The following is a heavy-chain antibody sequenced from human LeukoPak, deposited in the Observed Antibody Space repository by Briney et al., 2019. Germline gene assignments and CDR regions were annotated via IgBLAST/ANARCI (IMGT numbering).Heavy chain of an antibody. D-gene: IGHD1-26*01. CDR3: ARETPAGSYAPDY. CDR2: ISSSGRSI. CDR1: GFTFSSYS. Sequence: GGSLRLSCAASGFTFSSYSMNWVRQAPGKGLEWVSYISSSGRSILYADSVKGRFTVSRKNAKNSLYLKMNNLRAEDTAVYYGARETPAGSYAPDYRGQGTLVTVSS. J-gene: IGHJ4*02. V-gene: IGHV3-21*05.